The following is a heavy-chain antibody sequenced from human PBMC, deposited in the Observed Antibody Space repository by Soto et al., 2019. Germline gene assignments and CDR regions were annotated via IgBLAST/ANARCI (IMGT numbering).Heavy chain of an antibody. D-gene: IGHD6-19*01. CDR2: ISGSGGST. CDR1: GFTFSSYA. J-gene: IGHJ5*02. V-gene: IGHV3-23*01. CDR3: ANPNLSSGGYGCFDP. Sequence: EVQLLESGGGLVQPGGSLRLSCAASGFTFSSYAMSWVRQAPGKGLEWVAAISGSGGSTYYADSVKGGFTISRDNSKNTLHLQMNSLRAEETAVYYWANPNLSSGGYGCFDPWGQGTLVTVSS.